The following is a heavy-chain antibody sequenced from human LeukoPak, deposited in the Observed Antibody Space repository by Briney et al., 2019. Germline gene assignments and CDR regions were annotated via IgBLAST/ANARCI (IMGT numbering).Heavy chain of an antibody. Sequence: PAGSLRLSCAASGFTFMRYAMSWVRQAPGKGLEWISGLSGRGDETHYSSSVKGRFTISRDNSRNILYLLMNSLRSDDTAVYYCAKGGGSSGYSQSDCWGQGTLVTVSS. CDR1: GFTFMRYA. V-gene: IGHV3-23*01. CDR3: AKGGGSSGYSQSDC. J-gene: IGHJ4*02. CDR2: LSGRGDET. D-gene: IGHD3-22*01.